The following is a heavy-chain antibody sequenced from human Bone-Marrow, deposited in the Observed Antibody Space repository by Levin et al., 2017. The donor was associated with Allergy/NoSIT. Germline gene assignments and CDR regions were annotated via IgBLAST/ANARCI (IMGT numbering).Heavy chain of an antibody. D-gene: IGHD1-1*01. CDR2: IYHSGST. Sequence: SETLSLTCAVSGGSITSSDWWSWVRQPPGKGLEWIGEIYHSGSTNYNLSLKNRVTLSIDESKTQFSLRLTSVTAADTAVYYCARSRHYNWNYGAFDVWGQGTLVTVSS. CDR3: ARSRHYNWNYGAFDV. CDR1: GGSITSSDW. V-gene: IGHV4-4*02. J-gene: IGHJ3*01.